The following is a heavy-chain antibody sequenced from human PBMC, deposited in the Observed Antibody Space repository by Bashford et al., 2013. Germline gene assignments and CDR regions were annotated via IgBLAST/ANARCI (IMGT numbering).Heavy chain of an antibody. CDR3: ARGSEFEWLFLDH. CDR2: YHSGNA. D-gene: IGHD3-9*01. Sequence: SETLSLTCTVSGGSMSSYYWSWIRQPPGKGLEWIGYHSGNAKYNPSLKSRATISVDTSKNQFSLKLSSVTAADTAVYYCARGSEFEWLFLDHWGQGTLVTVSS. J-gene: IGHJ4*02. CDR1: GGSMSSYY. V-gene: IGHV4-59*01.